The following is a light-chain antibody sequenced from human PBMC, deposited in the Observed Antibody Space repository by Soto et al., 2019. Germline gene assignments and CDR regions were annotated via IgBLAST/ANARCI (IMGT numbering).Light chain of an antibody. CDR2: GAS. CDR1: QSVSSSY. V-gene: IGKV3-20*01. CDR3: QQYGSSPRT. J-gene: IGKJ1*01. Sequence: EVVLKKSPGTLSLYTGERATLSCRASQSVSSSYLAWYQQTPGQAPRLLIYGASSRATGIPDRFSGSGSGTDFTLTISRLEPEDCAVYYCQQYGSSPRTFGQGTIVDI.